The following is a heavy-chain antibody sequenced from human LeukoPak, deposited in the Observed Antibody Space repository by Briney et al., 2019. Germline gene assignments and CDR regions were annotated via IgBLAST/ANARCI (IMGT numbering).Heavy chain of an antibody. D-gene: IGHD3-3*01. CDR1: GFTFSSYA. CDR2: ISGSGGST. Sequence: PGGSLRLSCAASGFTFSSYAMSWVRQAPGKGLEWVSAISGSGGSTYYADSVKGRFTIPRDNSKNTLYLQMNSLRAEDTAVYYCAKAGLRFLEWQIDYWGQGTLVTVSS. V-gene: IGHV3-23*01. J-gene: IGHJ4*02. CDR3: AKAGLRFLEWQIDY.